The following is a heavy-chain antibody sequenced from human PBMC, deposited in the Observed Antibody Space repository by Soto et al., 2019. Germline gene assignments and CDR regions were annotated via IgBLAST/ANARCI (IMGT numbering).Heavy chain of an antibody. J-gene: IGHJ5*02. D-gene: IGHD6-13*01. CDR2: MKPSTGDS. CDR1: GYTFITND. CDR3: ARGGPAAGFDL. V-gene: IGHV1-8*01. Sequence: GASVKFSCKASGYTFITNDINWVRQASGQGLEWMGWMKPSTGDSGSDPDFQGRITMTRDTATSTAYMELSSLKFEDTAVYYCARGGPAAGFDLWGQGSLVTSPQ.